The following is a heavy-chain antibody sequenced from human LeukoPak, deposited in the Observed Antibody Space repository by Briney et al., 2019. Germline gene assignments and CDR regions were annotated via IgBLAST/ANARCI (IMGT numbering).Heavy chain of an antibody. V-gene: IGHV3-7*03. Sequence: GGSLRLSCAASGFTFSSYWMSWVRQAPGKGLEWVANIKQDGSEKYYVDSVRGRFTISRDNAKNSLYLQMNSLRAEDTAMYYCARGRYSGTTYYFDYWGQGTLVTVSS. CDR3: ARGRYSGTTYYFDY. J-gene: IGHJ4*02. CDR2: IKQDGSEK. CDR1: GFTFSSYW. D-gene: IGHD5-12*01.